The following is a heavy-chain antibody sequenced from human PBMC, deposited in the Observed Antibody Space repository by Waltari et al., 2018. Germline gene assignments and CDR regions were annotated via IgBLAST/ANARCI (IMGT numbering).Heavy chain of an antibody. J-gene: IGHJ5*02. Sequence: QVQLQQWGAGLLKPSETLSLTCAVHGGSFSAYYWSWLPQPPGTGPAWTGEINHSGSTNYNPSLKRRVTISVDTSKNQFSLKLSSVTAADTAVYYCARAGGYCSGGSCPRRSFLIRWFDPWGQGTLVTVSS. D-gene: IGHD2-15*01. CDR2: INHSGST. V-gene: IGHV4-34*01. CDR1: GGSFSAYY. CDR3: ARAGGYCSGGSCPRRSFLIRWFDP.